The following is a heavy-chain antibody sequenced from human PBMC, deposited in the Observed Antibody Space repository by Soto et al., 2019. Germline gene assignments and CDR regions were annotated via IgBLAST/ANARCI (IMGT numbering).Heavy chain of an antibody. CDR3: ARDETQIFRSYVYYYGVDV. CDR2: INTDGSST. D-gene: IGHD3-16*01. V-gene: IGHV3-74*01. Sequence: PGGSLRLSCAVSGFTFRSYWMHWVRQAPGRGLAWVSRINTDGSSTSYADSVKGRFTISRDNAKNTLYLQMNSLRVEDTAVYYCARDETQIFRSYVYYYGVDVWGKGTTVTVSS. J-gene: IGHJ6*04. CDR1: GFTFRSYW.